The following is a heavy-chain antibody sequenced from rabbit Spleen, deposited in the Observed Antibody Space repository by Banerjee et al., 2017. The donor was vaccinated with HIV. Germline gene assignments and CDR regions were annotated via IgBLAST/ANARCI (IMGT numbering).Heavy chain of an antibody. V-gene: IGHV1S45*01. CDR2: IDTSNGDT. J-gene: IGHJ6*01. Sequence: LEESGGGLVKPGGALTLTCTVSGFSFSSNWICWVRQAPGKGLEWIACIDTSNGDTDYANWPKGRFTISKASSTTVTLQMTSLTVADTATYFCARDRYAFGLWGPGTLVTVS. CDR1: GFSFSSNW. CDR3: ARDRYAFGL. D-gene: IGHD3-3*01.